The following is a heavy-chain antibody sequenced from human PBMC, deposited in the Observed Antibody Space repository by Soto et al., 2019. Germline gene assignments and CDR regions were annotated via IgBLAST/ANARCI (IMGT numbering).Heavy chain of an antibody. Sequence: QVQLQESGPGLVKPSQTLSLTCTVSGGSISSGGYYWSWIRQHPGKGLEWIGYIYYSGSTYYNPFLKSRVTISRDTSKNQFSLELSSVTAADTAVYYCARVHMAGCGGDCYCYGMDVWGQGTTVTVSS. J-gene: IGHJ6*02. CDR1: GGSISSGGYY. CDR3: ARVHMAGCGGDCYCYGMDV. CDR2: IYYSGST. V-gene: IGHV4-31*03. D-gene: IGHD2-21*01.